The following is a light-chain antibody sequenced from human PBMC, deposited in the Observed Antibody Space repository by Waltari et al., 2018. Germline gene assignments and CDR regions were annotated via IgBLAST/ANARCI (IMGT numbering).Light chain of an antibody. J-gene: IGKJ1*01. CDR2: GAS. CDR1: QSVSRS. Sequence: EIVLTQSPGTLSLSPGERATLSCRASQSVSRSVAWYQQKPGQAPRLLIYGASNRAAGIPDRFSGSGSGTDFSLTISRLEPEDFAVYYCQHYVRLPATFGQGTKVEI. V-gene: IGKV3-20*01. CDR3: QHYVRLPAT.